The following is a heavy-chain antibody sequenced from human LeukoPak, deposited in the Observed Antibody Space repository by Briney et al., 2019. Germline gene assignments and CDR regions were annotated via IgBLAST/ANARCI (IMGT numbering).Heavy chain of an antibody. CDR1: GFTFSSYA. Sequence: PGGSLRLSCAASGFTFSSYAMSWVRQAPGKGLEWVSAISGSGGSTYYADSVKGRFTISRDNAKNSLYLQMNSLRAEDTAVYYCARDYDFWSGYLAYWGQGTLVTVSS. CDR2: ISGSGGST. CDR3: ARDYDFWSGYLAY. J-gene: IGHJ4*02. V-gene: IGHV3-23*01. D-gene: IGHD3-3*01.